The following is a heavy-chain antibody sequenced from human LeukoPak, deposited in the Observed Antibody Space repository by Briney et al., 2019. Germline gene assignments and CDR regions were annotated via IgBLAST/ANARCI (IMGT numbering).Heavy chain of an antibody. D-gene: IGHD3-10*01. J-gene: IGHJ6*03. V-gene: IGHV4-59*10. CDR1: GGSFSGYY. Sequence: SETLSLTCAVHGGSFSGYYWSWIRQPAGEGLEWIGRIFTSGITTYNPSLKSRVTMSVDTCKNQFSLKLSSVTAADTAVYYFARVRRAGINDYYMDVWGKGTTVTIS. CDR3: ARVRRAGINDYYMDV. CDR2: IFTSGIT.